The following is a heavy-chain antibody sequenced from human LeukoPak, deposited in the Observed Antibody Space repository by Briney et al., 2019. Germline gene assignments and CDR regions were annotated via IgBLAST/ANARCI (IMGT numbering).Heavy chain of an antibody. CDR2: TFSTST. J-gene: IGHJ5*02. D-gene: IGHD5-24*01. CDR3: ARYKFHNYFDP. Sequence: SETLSLTCSVSGDSVSSSPYYWGWIRQPPGKGLEWIGNTFSTSTLYNASLRSRVTILVDTSKNQSSLKLTSATAADTAIYYCARYKFHNYFDPWGQGTLVVVSS. V-gene: IGHV4-61*01. CDR1: GDSVSSSPYY.